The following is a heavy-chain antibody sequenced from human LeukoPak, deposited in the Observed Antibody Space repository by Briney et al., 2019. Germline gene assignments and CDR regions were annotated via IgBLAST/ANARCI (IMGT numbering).Heavy chain of an antibody. CDR1: GYTFTSYY. J-gene: IGHJ4*02. CDR3: ARGKSHYYDSSGYYYDDFDY. CDR2: INPSGGST. V-gene: IGHV1-46*01. Sequence: GASVKVSCKASGYTFTSYYMHWVRQAPGQGLEWMGIINPSGGSTTYAQKFQGRVTMTRDMSASTVYMELSSLRSEDTAVYYCARGKSHYYDSSGYYYDDFDYWGQGTLVTVSS. D-gene: IGHD3-22*01.